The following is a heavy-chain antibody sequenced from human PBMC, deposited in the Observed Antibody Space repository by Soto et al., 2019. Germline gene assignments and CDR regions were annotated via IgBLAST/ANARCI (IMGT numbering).Heavy chain of an antibody. D-gene: IGHD3-22*01. J-gene: IGHJ4*02. Sequence: GGSLRLSCAASGFTFSSYSMNWVRQAPGKGLEWVSSISSSSYIYYADSVKGRFTISRDNAKNSLYLQMNSLRAEDTAVYYCARGAMIAPFDYWGQGTLVTVSS. CDR2: ISSSSYI. V-gene: IGHV3-21*01. CDR3: ARGAMIAPFDY. CDR1: GFTFSSYS.